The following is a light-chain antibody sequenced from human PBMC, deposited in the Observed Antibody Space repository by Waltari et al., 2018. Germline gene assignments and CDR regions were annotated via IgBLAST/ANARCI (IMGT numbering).Light chain of an antibody. J-gene: IGLJ2*01. Sequence: SALTQSPSASGSPGQTVIISCTGTSSDIGSYKYVTWYQQIPGRAPALIIYEVDRRPPGVPDRFSGSKSGNTASLTVSGLQTEDEGDYYCSSYAGSNKLIFGGVTKLTVL. V-gene: IGLV2-8*01. CDR2: EVD. CDR3: SSYAGSNKLI. CDR1: SSDIGSYKY.